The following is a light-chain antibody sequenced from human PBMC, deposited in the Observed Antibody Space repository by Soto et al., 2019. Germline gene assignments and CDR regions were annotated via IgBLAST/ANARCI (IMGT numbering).Light chain of an antibody. V-gene: IGKV3-15*01. CDR1: QSITAT. CDR2: GAS. J-gene: IGKJ1*01. Sequence: EILMTQSPATLSVSTGGRATLSCRASQSITATLAWYQQKPGQAPRILIYGASKLEPGFPARLSGGGSGTDFTLTISSLQSEDFATYYCQQYDTWPLTFGEGTKVDIK. CDR3: QQYDTWPLT.